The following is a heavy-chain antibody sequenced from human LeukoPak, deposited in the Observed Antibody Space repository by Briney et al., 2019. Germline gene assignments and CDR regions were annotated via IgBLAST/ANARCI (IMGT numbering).Heavy chain of an antibody. CDR3: VRVLIVGSRSIFEH. CDR2: INRDGSEE. Sequence: GGSLRLSCAASGFTFSSHWTSWVRQVPGKGLAWVANINRDGSEEYYVDSVKGRVTISRDNAKNSLYLQMNSLRADDTAVYYCVRVLIVGSRSIFEHWGQGTLVTVSS. J-gene: IGHJ4*02. D-gene: IGHD2-21*01. V-gene: IGHV3-7*01. CDR1: GFTFSSHW.